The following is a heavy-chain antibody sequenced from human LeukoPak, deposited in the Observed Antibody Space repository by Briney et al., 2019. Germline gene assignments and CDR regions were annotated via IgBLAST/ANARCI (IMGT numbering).Heavy chain of an antibody. CDR2: LRGNVYNGTT. CDR3: TRGERYFDI. J-gene: IGHJ2*01. Sequence: GGALRLSCQPSGYTFGDYPTTWFRQAPGKGREWVGLLRGNVYNGTTEYAASVKGRFTLARDGSKMIAYLQMSSLKIEDTAVYYCTRGERYFDIWGRGTLVTVSP. CDR1: GYTFGDYP. V-gene: IGHV3-49*01. D-gene: IGHD1-1*01.